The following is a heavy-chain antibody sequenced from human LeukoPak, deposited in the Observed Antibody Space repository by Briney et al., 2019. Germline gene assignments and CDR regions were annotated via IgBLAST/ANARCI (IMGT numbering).Heavy chain of an antibody. CDR3: ARHERDASLDHAFDI. Sequence: SSETLSLTCTVSGGSISSYYWSWVRQPPGKGLEWIGYIYYSGSTSYNPSLKSRVTILVGTSKNPFSLKLISVTAADTAVYYCARHERDASLDHAFDIWGQGTMVTVSS. V-gene: IGHV4-59*08. D-gene: IGHD5-24*01. J-gene: IGHJ3*02. CDR1: GGSISSYY. CDR2: IYYSGST.